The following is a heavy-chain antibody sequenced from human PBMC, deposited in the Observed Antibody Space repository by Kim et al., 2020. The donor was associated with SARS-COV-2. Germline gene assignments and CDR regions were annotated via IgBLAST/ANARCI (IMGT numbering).Heavy chain of an antibody. CDR1: GGSISSYY. CDR2: VYYSGST. J-gene: IGHJ4*02. V-gene: IGHV4-59*08. Sequence: SETLSLTCTVSGGSISSYYWSWIRQPPGKGLEWIGYVYYSGSTNYNPSLKSRVTISVDTSKNRFSLKLRSVTATDTAMYYCAPLTGAFGPFDYWGQGTLV. D-gene: IGHD7-27*01. CDR3: APLTGAFGPFDY.